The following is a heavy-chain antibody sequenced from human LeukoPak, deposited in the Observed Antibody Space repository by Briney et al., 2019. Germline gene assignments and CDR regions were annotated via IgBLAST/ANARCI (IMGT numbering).Heavy chain of an antibody. CDR1: GGSISRTSYY. Sequence: PSETLSLTCTVSGGSISRTSYYWDWIRQPPGKGLEWIGEINHSGSTIYNPSLRSRVTISVDTSKNQISLKLSSVTAADTAVYYCAREKGYCVSTNCYGGFFDYWGQGTLVTVSS. V-gene: IGHV4-39*07. CDR2: INHSGST. D-gene: IGHD2-2*01. J-gene: IGHJ4*02. CDR3: AREKGYCVSTNCYGGFFDY.